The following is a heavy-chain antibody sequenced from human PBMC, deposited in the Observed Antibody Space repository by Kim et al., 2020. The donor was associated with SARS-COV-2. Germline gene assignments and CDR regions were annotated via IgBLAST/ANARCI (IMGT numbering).Heavy chain of an antibody. D-gene: IGHD3-3*01. CDR1: GFTFSSYA. V-gene: IGHV3-30-3*01. J-gene: IGHJ4*02. Sequence: GGSLRLSCAASGFTFSSYAMHWVRQAPGKGLEWVEVISYDGNNKYCADSVKGRFTSSRDNSKNTLYLQMNSLRAGDTAVYYCARDYDFWSGRSSYYFDYWGQGTLVTVSS. CDR2: ISYDGNNK. CDR3: ARDYDFWSGRSSYYFDY.